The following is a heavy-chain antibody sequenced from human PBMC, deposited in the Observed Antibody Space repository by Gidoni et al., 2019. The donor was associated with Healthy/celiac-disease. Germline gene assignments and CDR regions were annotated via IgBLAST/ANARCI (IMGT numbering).Heavy chain of an antibody. Sequence: EVQLLESGGGLVQPGGSLRLSCAAPGFTFSSYALSWVRQAPGKGLEWVSAISGSGGSTYYADSVKGRFTISRDNSKNTLYLQMNSLRAEDTAVYYCAKEPGYSSGWYPYWGQGTLVTVSS. CDR1: GFTFSSYA. CDR2: ISGSGGST. D-gene: IGHD6-19*01. CDR3: AKEPGYSSGWYPY. V-gene: IGHV3-23*01. J-gene: IGHJ4*02.